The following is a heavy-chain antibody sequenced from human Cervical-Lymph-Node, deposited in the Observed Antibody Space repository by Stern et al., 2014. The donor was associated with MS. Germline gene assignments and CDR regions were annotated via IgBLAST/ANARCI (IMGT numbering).Heavy chain of an antibody. J-gene: IGHJ4*02. CDR3: ARHPDYSDFLDF. CDR2: IDGGPGTN. Sequence: QVQLVQSGAEVKKPGASMTISCKTSGYNFINHAIHWVRQAPGQRLEWMGWIDGGPGTNNYSQKVRGRVSFTRAKAASAAYMGLSSLSPDDTAVYYCARHPDYSDFLDFWGQGTLVTVSS. D-gene: IGHD4-11*01. CDR1: GYNFINHA. V-gene: IGHV1-3*01.